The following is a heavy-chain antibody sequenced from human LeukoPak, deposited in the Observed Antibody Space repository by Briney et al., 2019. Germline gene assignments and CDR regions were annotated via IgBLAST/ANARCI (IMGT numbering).Heavy chain of an antibody. CDR3: AKYGENSLFDY. Sequence: GGSLRLSCAASGFTFGRWAMTGVRQAPGKGLEWVSAIDGSDGTTYYAESVKGRFNISRDNSKNTLYLQMNSLRAEDTALYYCAKYGENSLFDYWGQGTLVTVSS. CDR1: GFTFGRWA. J-gene: IGHJ4*02. CDR2: IDGSDGTT. V-gene: IGHV3-23*01. D-gene: IGHD7-27*01.